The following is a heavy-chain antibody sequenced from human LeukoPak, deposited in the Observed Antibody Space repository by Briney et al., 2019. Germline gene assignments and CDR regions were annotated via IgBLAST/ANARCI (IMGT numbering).Heavy chain of an antibody. J-gene: IGHJ4*02. CDR3: ARDLPYSSSWQSIDY. CDR1: GYTFTIYG. CDR2: ISTYNGNT. D-gene: IGHD6-13*01. Sequence: ASVTVSCTASGYTFTIYGIIWVRQAPGQGREWMGWISTYNGNTNYAQKIQGRVTMTTDTSTSTAYMELRSLRSDDTAVYYCARDLPYSSSWQSIDYWGQGTLVTVSS. V-gene: IGHV1-18*01.